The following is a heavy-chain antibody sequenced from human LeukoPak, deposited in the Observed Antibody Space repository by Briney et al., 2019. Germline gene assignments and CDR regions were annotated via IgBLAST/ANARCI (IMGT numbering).Heavy chain of an antibody. CDR2: ISSSSSYI. J-gene: IGHJ3*02. CDR3: ARATPTYYDYVWGSYRPNSDAFDI. Sequence: GGSLRLSCAASGFTFSSYSMNWVRQAPGKGLGWVSSISSSSSYIYYADSVRGRFTISRDNAKNSLYLQMNSLRAEDTAVYYCARATPTYYDYVWGSYRPNSDAFDIWGQGTMVTVSS. D-gene: IGHD3-16*02. V-gene: IGHV3-21*01. CDR1: GFTFSSYS.